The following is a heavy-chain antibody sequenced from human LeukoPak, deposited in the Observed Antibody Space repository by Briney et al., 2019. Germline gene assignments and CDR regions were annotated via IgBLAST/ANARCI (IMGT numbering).Heavy chain of an antibody. CDR3: ARDRGYSSGQPFDY. CDR1: GFTFSGSA. J-gene: IGHJ4*02. CDR2: IRSEAKSYAT. D-gene: IGHD6-25*01. Sequence: GGSLRLSCAASGFTFSGSAIHWVRQASGKGLEWVGQIRSEAKSYATAYAASVKGRFTISRDDSKNTAYLQMNSLQTEDTAVYYCARDRGYSSGQPFDYWGQGTLVTVSS. V-gene: IGHV3-73*01.